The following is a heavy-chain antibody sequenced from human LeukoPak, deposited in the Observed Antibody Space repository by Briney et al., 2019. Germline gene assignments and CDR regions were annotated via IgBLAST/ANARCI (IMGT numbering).Heavy chain of an antibody. Sequence: SETLSLTCAVYGVSFSGYYWSWIRQPPGKGLEWIGEINHSGSTNYNPSLKSRVTISVDTSKNQFSLKLSSVTAADTAVYYCAREYYYDSSGYFYWGQGTLVTVSS. J-gene: IGHJ4*02. CDR2: INHSGST. D-gene: IGHD3-22*01. CDR3: AREYYYDSSGYFY. V-gene: IGHV4-34*01. CDR1: GVSFSGYY.